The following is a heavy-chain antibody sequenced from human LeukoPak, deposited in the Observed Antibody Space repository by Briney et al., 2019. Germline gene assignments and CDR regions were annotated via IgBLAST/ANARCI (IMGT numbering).Heavy chain of an antibody. CDR1: GFIFSSFA. CDR2: ISYHGSNK. J-gene: IGHJ4*02. D-gene: IGHD4-17*01. Sequence: TGGSVSLFCAASGFIFSSFAMHWARQAPGRGLEGVAVISYHGSNKYYADSVKGRFAISRDNSENTLYLQMNSLRAEDAAVYYCVREDYGEYYFDYWGQGTLVTVSS. CDR3: VREDYGEYYFDY. V-gene: IGHV3-30*09.